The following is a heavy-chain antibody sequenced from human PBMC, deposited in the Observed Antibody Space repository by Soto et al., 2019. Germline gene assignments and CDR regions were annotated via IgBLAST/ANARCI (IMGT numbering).Heavy chain of an antibody. J-gene: IGHJ6*01. Sequence: GSVKVCFKASGYPFTSYYMHLVRQAPGQGLEWMGIINPSGGSTSSAQKFQGRVTMTRDTSTSTVYMELSRLRSEDTAVFYCARSTSLALGRGNYYGMDVWGQGTTVTVSS. CDR2: INPSGGST. D-gene: IGHD3-16*01. V-gene: IGHV1-46*01. CDR3: ARSTSLALGRGNYYGMDV. CDR1: GYPFTSYY.